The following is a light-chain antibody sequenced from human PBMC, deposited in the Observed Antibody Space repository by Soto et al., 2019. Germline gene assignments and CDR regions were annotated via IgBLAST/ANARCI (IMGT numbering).Light chain of an antibody. CDR2: GAS. V-gene: IGKV3D-20*02. J-gene: IGKJ5*01. CDR3: QQRSNWPPT. Sequence: EAGLTLSPCSLSLTPGERATLSCRASQSVSSSYLAWYQQKPGQAPRLLIYGASTRATGVPARFSGSGSGTDFTLTISSLEPEDFAVYYCQQRSNWPPTFGQGTRLEIK. CDR1: QSVSSSY.